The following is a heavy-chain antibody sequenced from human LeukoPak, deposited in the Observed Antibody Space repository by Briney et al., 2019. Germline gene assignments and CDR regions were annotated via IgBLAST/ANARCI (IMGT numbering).Heavy chain of an antibody. Sequence: PGGSLRLSCAASGFTFSSYDMHWVRQAPGKGLEWVSAIGTAGDTYYPGSVKGRFTISRENAKNSLYLQMNSLRAGDTAVYYCARGRHYGDYDYWGQGTLVTVSS. CDR3: ARGRHYGDYDY. D-gene: IGHD4-17*01. CDR1: GFTFSSYD. V-gene: IGHV3-13*01. CDR2: IGTAGDT. J-gene: IGHJ4*02.